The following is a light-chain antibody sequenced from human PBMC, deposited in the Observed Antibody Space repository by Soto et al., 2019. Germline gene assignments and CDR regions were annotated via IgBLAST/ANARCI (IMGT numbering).Light chain of an antibody. CDR1: SSDVGFYNY. V-gene: IGLV2-14*01. CDR3: SSYTSSSTVI. J-gene: IGLJ2*01. CDR2: EVT. Sequence: QSALTQPASVSGSPGQSITISCSGTSSDVGFYNYVSWFQQYPGKAPKLMIFEVTNRPSGVSDRFSGSKSDNTASLTISGLQADDEADYYCSSYTSSSTVIFGGGTKLTVL.